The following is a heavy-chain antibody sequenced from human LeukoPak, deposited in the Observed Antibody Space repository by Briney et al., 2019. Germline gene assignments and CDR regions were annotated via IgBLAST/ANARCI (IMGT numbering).Heavy chain of an antibody. J-gene: IGHJ4*02. V-gene: IGHV4-30-4*07. CDR1: GGSISSSNYY. D-gene: IGHD5-12*01. Sequence: PSETLSLTCSVSGGSISSSNYYWSWIRQPPGKGLEWIGYIYYSGSTYYNPSLKSRVTISVDTSKNQFSLKLSSVTAADTAVYYCARDRRIRYSGYDPSDYWGQGTLVTVSS. CDR3: ARDRRIRYSGYDPSDY. CDR2: IYYSGST.